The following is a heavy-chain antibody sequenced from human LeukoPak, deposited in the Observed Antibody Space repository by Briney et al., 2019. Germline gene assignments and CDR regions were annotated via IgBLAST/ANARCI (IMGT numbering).Heavy chain of an antibody. Sequence: PGGSLRLSCAASGVTFSSDSMSWGRQAPGKGLEWGSSISSRRRDIYYADSVKGRFTISRDNAKNSLYLQMNSLRAEDTAVYYCARVRIAETYGMDVWGQGTTVTVSS. V-gene: IGHV3-21*01. CDR1: GVTFSSDS. CDR3: ARVRIAETYGMDV. J-gene: IGHJ6*02. D-gene: IGHD6-13*01. CDR2: ISSRRRDI.